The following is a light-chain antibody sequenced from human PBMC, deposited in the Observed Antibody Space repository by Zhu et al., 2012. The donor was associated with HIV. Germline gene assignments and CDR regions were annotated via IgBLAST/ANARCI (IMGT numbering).Light chain of an antibody. CDR2: VHS. V-gene: IGKV3-15*01. CDR3: QQYFRWPPWT. J-gene: IGKJ1*01. Sequence: EIVMTQSPATLSVSPGERATFSCRVSERIGFNLAWYHQRPGQSPRLLMKVHSGGPPVSQPGSVAVGLGQTSISPSPACSLKILELYYCQQYFRWPPWTFGQGTTVEI. CDR1: ERIGFN.